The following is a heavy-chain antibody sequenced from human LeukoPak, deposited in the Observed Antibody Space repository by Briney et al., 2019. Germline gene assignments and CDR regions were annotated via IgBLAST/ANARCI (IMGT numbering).Heavy chain of an antibody. V-gene: IGHV3-30*18. J-gene: IGHJ4*02. Sequence: PGRSLRLSCAASGFTFSSYGMHWVRQAPGKGLEWVAVISYDGSNKYYADSVKGRFTISRDNSKNTLYLQMNSLRAEDTAVCYCAKDSGSSGYYPYYFDYWGQGTLVTVSS. D-gene: IGHD3-22*01. CDR2: ISYDGSNK. CDR1: GFTFSSYG. CDR3: AKDSGSSGYYPYYFDY.